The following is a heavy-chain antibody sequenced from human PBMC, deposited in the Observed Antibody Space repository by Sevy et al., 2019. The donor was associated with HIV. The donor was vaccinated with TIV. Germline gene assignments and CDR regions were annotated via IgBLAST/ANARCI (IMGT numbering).Heavy chain of an antibody. CDR2: ISGSGGST. CDR3: AKGSPRTEPYYYYYGMDV. J-gene: IGHJ6*02. Sequence: GGSLRLSCAASGFTFSSYAMSWVRQAPGKGLEWVSGISGSGGSTYYADSVKGRFTISRDNSKDTLYLQMNSLRAEDTAVYYCAKGSPRTEPYYYYYGMDVWGQGTTVTVSS. V-gene: IGHV3-23*01. CDR1: GFTFSSYA.